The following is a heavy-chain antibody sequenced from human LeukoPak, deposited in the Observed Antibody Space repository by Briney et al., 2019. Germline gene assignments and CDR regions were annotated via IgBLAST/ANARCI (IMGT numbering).Heavy chain of an antibody. Sequence: SETLSLTCTVSGGSVSSSSYYWGRIRQPPGKGLEWIGSIYYNGSTYYNPSLTSRVTISVDTSKNQFSLKLRFVTATDTAVYYCARLGGYSYGYSGAFDIWGQGTMVTVSS. D-gene: IGHD5-18*01. J-gene: IGHJ3*02. CDR1: GGSVSSSSYY. V-gene: IGHV4-39*01. CDR3: ARLGGYSYGYSGAFDI. CDR2: IYYNGST.